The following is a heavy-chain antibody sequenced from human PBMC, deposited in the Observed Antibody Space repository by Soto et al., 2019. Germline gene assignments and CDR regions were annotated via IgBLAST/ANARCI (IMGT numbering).Heavy chain of an antibody. CDR1: GFTFSSYA. CDR2: ISYDGSNK. V-gene: IGHV3-30-3*01. CDR3: ASVAVAGAYVDS. D-gene: IGHD6-19*01. J-gene: IGHJ4*02. Sequence: PGESLRLSCAAPGFTFSSYAMPWAGQAPGKGLEWVAVISYDGSNKYYADSVKGRFTISRDNSKNTLYLQMNSLRAEDTAVYYCASVAVAGAYVDSLVQGTLVTVSS.